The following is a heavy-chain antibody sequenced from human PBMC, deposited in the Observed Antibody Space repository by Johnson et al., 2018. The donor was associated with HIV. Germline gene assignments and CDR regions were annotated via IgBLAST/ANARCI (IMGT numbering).Heavy chain of an antibody. CDR3: ARRTVTALFDI. J-gene: IGHJ3*02. CDR1: GFTFDDYA. V-gene: IGHV3-9*01. Sequence: VQLVESGGGLVQPGRSLRLSCAASGFTFDDYAMHWVRQAPGKGLEWVSGISWNSGSIGYVDSVKGRFTISRDNARDTLYLQMNSLRDEDTAVYYCARRTVTALFDIWGQGTLVTVSS. D-gene: IGHD4-17*01. CDR2: ISWNSGSI.